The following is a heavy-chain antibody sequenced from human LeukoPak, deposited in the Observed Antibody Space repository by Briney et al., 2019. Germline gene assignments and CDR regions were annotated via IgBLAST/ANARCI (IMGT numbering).Heavy chain of an antibody. CDR1: GFNFSAYW. V-gene: IGHV3-7*01. CDR3: AELGITMIGGV. J-gene: IGHJ6*04. CDR2: IKDDGSDK. Sequence: GGSLRLACSASGFNFSAYWMTWVRQAPGKGLEWVANIKDDGSDKYYMESVKGRFTISRDNAKNSLYLQMNSLRAEDTAVYYCAELGITMIGGVWGKGTRSPSPQ. D-gene: IGHD3-10*02.